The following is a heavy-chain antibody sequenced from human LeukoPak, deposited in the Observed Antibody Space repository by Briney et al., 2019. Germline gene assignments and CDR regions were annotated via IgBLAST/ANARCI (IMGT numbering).Heavy chain of an antibody. CDR1: GFTFSSYG. CDR2: IRYDGSNK. J-gene: IGHJ6*03. V-gene: IGHV3-30*02. D-gene: IGHD3-3*01. Sequence: PVRSLRLSCAASGFTFSSYGMHWVRQAPGKGLEWVAFIRYDGSNKYYADSVKGRFTIPRDHSKNTLYLQMNSLRAEDTAVYYCAKAPSTDFYMDVWSKGTTVTISS. CDR3: AKAPSTDFYMDV.